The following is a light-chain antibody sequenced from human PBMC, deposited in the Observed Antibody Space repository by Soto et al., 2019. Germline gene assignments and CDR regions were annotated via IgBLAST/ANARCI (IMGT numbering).Light chain of an antibody. V-gene: IGKV3-20*01. CDR3: QQYGTSPSWT. CDR1: QSVSSNT. Sequence: ETVLTQSPGTLPLSPGESATLSCRASQSVSSNTLAWYQQKPGQAPRLLMYGASTRATGIPDRFSGSGSGTDFTLTVSRLEPDDFAVYYCQQYGTSPSWTFGQGTKVEIK. CDR2: GAS. J-gene: IGKJ1*01.